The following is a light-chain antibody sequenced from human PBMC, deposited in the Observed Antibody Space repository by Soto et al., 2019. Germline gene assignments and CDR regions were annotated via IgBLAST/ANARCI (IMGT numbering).Light chain of an antibody. CDR3: QQYGMT. V-gene: IGKV3-15*01. CDR2: GAS. Sequence: EIVMTQSPATLSVSPGERATLSCRASQSVSSNLAWYQQKPGQAPRLLIYGASTRATGIPARFSGSGSGTEFTLTISSLQSEDFAVYYCQQYGMTFGQGTKVDIK. CDR1: QSVSSN. J-gene: IGKJ1*01.